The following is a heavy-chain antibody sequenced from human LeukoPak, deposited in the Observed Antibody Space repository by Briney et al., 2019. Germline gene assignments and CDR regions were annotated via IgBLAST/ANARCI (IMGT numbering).Heavy chain of an antibody. CDR3: ARARGVDYGDYPLAY. CDR1: GFTFSSYG. CDR2: ISYDGSNK. V-gene: IGHV3-30*03. J-gene: IGHJ4*02. Sequence: GRSLRLSCAASGFTFSSYGMHWVRQAPGKGLEWVAVISYDGSNKYYADSVKGRFTISRDNSKNTLYLQMNSLRAEDTAVYYCARARGVDYGDYPLAYWGQGTLVTVSP. D-gene: IGHD4-17*01.